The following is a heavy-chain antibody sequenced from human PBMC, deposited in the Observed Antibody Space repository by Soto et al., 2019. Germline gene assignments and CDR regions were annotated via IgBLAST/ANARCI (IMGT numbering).Heavy chain of an antibody. V-gene: IGHV4-34*01. J-gene: IGHJ4*02. D-gene: IGHD1-26*01. CDR2: INHSGST. CDR1: GGSFSGYY. CDR3: ARVSYLVGATTGDY. Sequence: SETLSLTCAGYGGSFSGYYWSWIRQPPGKGLEWIGEINHSGSTNYNPSLKSRVTISVDTSKNQFSLKLSSVTAADTAVYYCARVSYLVGATTGDYWGQGTLVTVSS.